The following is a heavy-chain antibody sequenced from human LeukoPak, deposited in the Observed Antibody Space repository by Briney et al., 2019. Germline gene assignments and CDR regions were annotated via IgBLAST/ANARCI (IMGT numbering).Heavy chain of an antibody. CDR2: INSDGINT. J-gene: IGHJ6*04. Sequence: PGGSLRLSCAASGFTFSNYWMHWVRQAPGKGLVWVSRINSDGINTSYADSVKGRFTISRDNAKNTLNLQMNSLRAEETAVYYCAELGITMIGGVWGKGTTVTISS. CDR3: AELGITMIGGV. V-gene: IGHV3-74*01. D-gene: IGHD3-10*02. CDR1: GFTFSNYW.